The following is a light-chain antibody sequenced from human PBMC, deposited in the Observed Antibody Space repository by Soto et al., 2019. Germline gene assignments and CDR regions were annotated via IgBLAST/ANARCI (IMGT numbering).Light chain of an antibody. CDR3: SSFAGSKV. CDR1: SSDVGANNY. Sequence: QSALTQPPSASGSPGQSVTISCTGSSSDVGANNYVSWYQQHPGKAPKLMIYEVSKRPSGAPDRFSGSKSGNTASLTVSGLQAEDEADYYCSSFAGSKVFGGGTKVTVL. J-gene: IGLJ2*01. CDR2: EVS. V-gene: IGLV2-8*01.